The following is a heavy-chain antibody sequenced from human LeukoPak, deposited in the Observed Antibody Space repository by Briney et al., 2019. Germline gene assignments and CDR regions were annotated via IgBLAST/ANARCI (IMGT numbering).Heavy chain of an antibody. CDR3: ASGPNSSWHWGIYYMDV. CDR1: GGSISSYY. V-gene: IGHV4-59*01. D-gene: IGHD6-13*01. CDR2: IYYSGST. J-gene: IGHJ6*03. Sequence: PSETLSLTCTVSGGSISSYYWSWIRQPPGKGLEWIGYIYYSGSTNYNPSLKSRVTISVDTSKNQFSLKLSSVTAADTAVYYCASGPNSSWHWGIYYMDVWGKGTTVTVSS.